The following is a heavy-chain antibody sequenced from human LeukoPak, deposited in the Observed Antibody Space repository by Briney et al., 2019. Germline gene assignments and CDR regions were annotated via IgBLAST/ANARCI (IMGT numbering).Heavy chain of an antibody. CDR3: ARGDYGTLYGDYAQDY. D-gene: IGHD4-17*01. CDR1: RGTFSSYA. V-gene: IGHV1-69*05. Sequence: GASVKVSCKASRGTFSSYAISWVRQAPGQGLEWMGRIIPIFGTANYAQKFQGRVTITTDESTSTAYMELSSLRSEDTAVYYCARGDYGTLYGDYAQDYWGQGTLVTVSS. CDR2: IIPIFGTA. J-gene: IGHJ4*02.